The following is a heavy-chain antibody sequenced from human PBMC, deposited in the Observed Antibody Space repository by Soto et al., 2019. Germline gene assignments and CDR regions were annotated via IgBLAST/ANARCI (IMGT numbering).Heavy chain of an antibody. J-gene: IGHJ5*02. CDR3: ARDLIGGSSSLGIDP. V-gene: IGHV4-30-4*01. CDR1: GGSISSGDYY. D-gene: IGHD6-6*01. Sequence: QVQLQESGPGLVKPSQTLSLTCTVSGGSISSGDYYWSWIRQPPGKGLEWIGYIYYSGSTYYNPSLKSRVTISVDTSKNQFPLKLSSVTAADTAVYYCARDLIGGSSSLGIDPWGQGTLVTVSS. CDR2: IYYSGST.